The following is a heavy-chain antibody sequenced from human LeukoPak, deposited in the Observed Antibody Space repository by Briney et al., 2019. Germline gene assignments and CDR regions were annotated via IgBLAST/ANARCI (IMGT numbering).Heavy chain of an antibody. J-gene: IGHJ4*02. CDR3: ARGYSSSWYYFDY. D-gene: IGHD6-13*01. CDR1: GFTVSSNY. CDR2: IYSGGST. V-gene: IGHV3-53*01. Sequence: PGGSLRLFCAASGFTVSSNYMSWVRQAPGKGLEWVSVIYSGGSTYYADSVKGRFTISRDNSKNTLYLQMNSLRAEDTAVYYCARGYSSSWYYFDYWGQGTLVTVSS.